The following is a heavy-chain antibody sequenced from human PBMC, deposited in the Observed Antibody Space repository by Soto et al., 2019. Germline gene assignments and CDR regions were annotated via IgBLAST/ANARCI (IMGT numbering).Heavy chain of an antibody. D-gene: IGHD3-9*01. CDR3: ARVEGYRDCMTGSSI. Sequence: KVPGRASVGTGTSYDIGCGRHAPGQGLEWMGGIIPIFGTANYAQKFQGRVTITADKSTSTAYMELSSLRSEDTAVYYCARVEGYRDCMTGSSIWGQRTLVT. CDR2: IIPIFGTA. V-gene: IGHV1-69*06. CDR1: VGTGTSYD. J-gene: IGHJ1*01.